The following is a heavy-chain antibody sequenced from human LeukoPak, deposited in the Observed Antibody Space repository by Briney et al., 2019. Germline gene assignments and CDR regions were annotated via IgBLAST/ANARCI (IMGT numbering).Heavy chain of an antibody. V-gene: IGHV4-30-2*01. CDR1: DGSISSGGYS. J-gene: IGHJ5*02. Sequence: PSQTLSLTCAVSDGSISSGGYSWSWIRQPPGKGLEWIGYIYHSGSTYYNPSLKSRVTISVDRSKNQFSLKLSSVTAADTAVYYCARGEMVRGKGWFDPWGQGTLVTVSS. CDR3: ARGEMVRGKGWFDP. CDR2: IYHSGST. D-gene: IGHD3-10*01.